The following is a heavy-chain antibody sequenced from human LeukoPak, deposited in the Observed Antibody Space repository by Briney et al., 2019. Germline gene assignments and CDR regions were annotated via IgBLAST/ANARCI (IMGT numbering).Heavy chain of an antibody. CDR2: ISWNSGSI. V-gene: IGHV3-9*01. D-gene: IGHD5-24*01. Sequence: PGGSLRLSCAASGFTFDDYAMHWVRHAPGKGPEWVSGISWNSGSIGYADSVKGRFTISRDNAKNSLYLQMNSLRAEDTALYYCAKDIGGLEMATMTGFDYWGQGTLVTVSS. CDR1: GFTFDDYA. CDR3: AKDIGGLEMATMTGFDY. J-gene: IGHJ4*02.